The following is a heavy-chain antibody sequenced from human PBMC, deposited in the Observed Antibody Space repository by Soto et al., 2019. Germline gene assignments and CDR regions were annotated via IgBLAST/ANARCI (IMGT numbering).Heavy chain of an antibody. CDR2: IYYSGST. D-gene: IGHD1-20*01. V-gene: IGHV4-59*01. J-gene: IGHJ6*03. Sequence: SETLSLTCTVSGGSISSYYWSWIRQPPGKGLEWIGYIYYSGSTNYNPSLKSRVTISVDTSKNQFSLKLSSVTAADTAVYYCARVNITGTYYYYYYMDVWGKGTTVTVSS. CDR1: GGSISSYY. CDR3: ARVNITGTYYYYYYMDV.